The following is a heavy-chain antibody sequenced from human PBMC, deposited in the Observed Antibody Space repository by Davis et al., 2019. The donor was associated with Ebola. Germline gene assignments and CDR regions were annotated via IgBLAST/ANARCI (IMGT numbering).Heavy chain of an antibody. CDR3: ATYSGSLGTFDP. CDR1: GGSMSSSGSYH. Sequence: SETLSLTCTVSGGSMSSSGSYHWGWIRQPPGKGLEWIGSGTTYYNPSLKSQVTISVDTSKNQFSLKLSSVTTADTAVYYCATYSGSLGTFDPWGHGTLVTVSS. J-gene: IGHJ5*02. D-gene: IGHD1-26*01. V-gene: IGHV4-39*01. CDR2: GTT.